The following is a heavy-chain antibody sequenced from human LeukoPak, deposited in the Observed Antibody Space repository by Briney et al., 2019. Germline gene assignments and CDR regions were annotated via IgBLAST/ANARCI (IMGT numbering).Heavy chain of an antibody. Sequence: SETLSLTCTVSGGSISSGGYYWSWIRQPPGKGLEWIGYIYHSGSTYYNPSLKSRVTISVDRSKNQFSLKLSSVTAADTAVYYCARGRYYYMDVWGKGTTVTVSS. J-gene: IGHJ6*03. CDR2: IYHSGST. CDR1: GGSISSGGYY. CDR3: ARGRYYYMDV. V-gene: IGHV4-30-2*01.